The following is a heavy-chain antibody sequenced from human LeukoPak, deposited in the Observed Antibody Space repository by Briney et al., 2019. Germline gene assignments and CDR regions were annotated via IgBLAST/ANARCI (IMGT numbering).Heavy chain of an antibody. J-gene: IGHJ6*03. V-gene: IGHV1-2*02. CDR2: INPNSGGT. Sequence: ASVKVSCKASGYTFTGYYMHWVRQAPGQGLEWMGWINPNSGGTNYAQKFQGRVTMTRDTSISTAYMELSRLRSDDTAVYYCARDPGGSYYYYYYMDVWCKGTTVTVSS. CDR3: ARDPGGSYYYYYYMDV. CDR1: GYTFTGYY. D-gene: IGHD1-26*01.